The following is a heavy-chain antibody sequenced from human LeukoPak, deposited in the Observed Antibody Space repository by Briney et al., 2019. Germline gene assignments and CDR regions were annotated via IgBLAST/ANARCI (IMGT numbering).Heavy chain of an antibody. V-gene: IGHV3-21*01. CDR3: ARDLEPEASFDY. D-gene: IGHD1-1*01. CDR2: ISSSSSYI. J-gene: IGHJ4*02. Sequence: PGGSLRLSCAASGFTFSSYSMIWVRQAPGKGLEWVSSISSSSSYIYYADSVKGRFTISRDNAKNSLYLQMDSLRAEDTAVYYCARDLEPEASFDYWGQGTLVTVSS. CDR1: GFTFSSYS.